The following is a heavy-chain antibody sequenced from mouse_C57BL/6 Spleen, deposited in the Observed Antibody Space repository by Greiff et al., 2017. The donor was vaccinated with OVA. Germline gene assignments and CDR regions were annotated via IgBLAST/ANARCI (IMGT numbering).Heavy chain of an antibody. CDR1: GYTFTSSW. CDR3: ARADYDYVDFDV. CDR2: IDPSSGGT. V-gene: IGHV1-62-3*01. D-gene: IGHD2-4*01. J-gene: IGHJ1*03. Sequence: VQLQQPGAELVKPGASVKMSCKASGYTFTSSWMNWVKQRPGRGLEWIGRIDPSSGGTKYNEKFKGKATLTVDKPSSTAYMQLSSLTSEDSAVYYCARADYDYVDFDVWGTGTTVTVSS.